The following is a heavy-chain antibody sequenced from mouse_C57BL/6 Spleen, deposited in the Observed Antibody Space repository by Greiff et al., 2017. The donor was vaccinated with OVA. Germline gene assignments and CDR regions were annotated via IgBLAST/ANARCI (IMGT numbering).Heavy chain of an antibody. J-gene: IGHJ2*01. CDR3: ARSGGNYDY. CDR1: GYTFTSYT. Sequence: QVQLKESGAELARPGASVKMSCKASGYTFTSYTMHWVKQRPGQGLDWIGYINPSSGYTKYNQKFKDKATLTADKSSSTAYMQLSSLTSEDSAVYYCARSGGNYDYWGQGTTLTVSS. CDR2: INPSSGYT. D-gene: IGHD2-1*01. V-gene: IGHV1-4*01.